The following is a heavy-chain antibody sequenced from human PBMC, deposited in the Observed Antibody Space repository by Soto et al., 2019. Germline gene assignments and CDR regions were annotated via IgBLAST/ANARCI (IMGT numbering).Heavy chain of an antibody. Sequence: ASVKVSCKDSGYTFTSSAMHWVRPAPGQRLEWLGWINAGKGNTIYSHTFQGRVTITRDTSASTVYMEVKSLRSEDTAVYYCARVNYDFWSGYSTPYYYYGMDVWGQGTTVTVSS. CDR2: INAGKGNT. V-gene: IGHV1-3*01. CDR1: GYTFTSSA. J-gene: IGHJ6*02. CDR3: ARVNYDFWSGYSTPYYYYGMDV. D-gene: IGHD3-3*01.